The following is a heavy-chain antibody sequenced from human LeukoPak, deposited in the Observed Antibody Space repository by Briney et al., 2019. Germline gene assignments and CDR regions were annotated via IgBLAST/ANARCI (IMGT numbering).Heavy chain of an antibody. CDR1: GFPFSSYA. D-gene: IGHD2-15*01. J-gene: IGHJ6*02. Sequence: GRSLRPSCSASGFPFSSYAMHWVRPAPGKGLEYVSAISDSGGSTYYADSVKGRFTISRDNSKNTLYLQMSSLRAEDTAVYFCVRGYSFGPYGMDVWGQGTTVTVSS. CDR2: ISDSGGST. CDR3: VRGYSFGPYGMDV. V-gene: IGHV3-64D*09.